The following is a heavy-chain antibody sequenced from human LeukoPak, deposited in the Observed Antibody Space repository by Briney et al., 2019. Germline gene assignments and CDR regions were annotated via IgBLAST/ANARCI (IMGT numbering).Heavy chain of an antibody. CDR1: GFTFSSYG. J-gene: IGHJ4*02. D-gene: IGHD3-22*01. V-gene: IGHV3-23*01. Sequence: HPGGTLRLSCAASGFTFSSYGMSWVRQAPGKGLEWVSAISGSGGSTYYADSVKGRLTISRDNSKNTLYLQMNSLRSEDTAVYYCAADSSRDYFDYWGQGTLVTVSS. CDR2: ISGSGGST. CDR3: AADSSRDYFDY.